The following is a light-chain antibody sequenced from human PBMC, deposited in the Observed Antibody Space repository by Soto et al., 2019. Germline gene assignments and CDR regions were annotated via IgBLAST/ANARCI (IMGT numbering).Light chain of an antibody. V-gene: IGLV2-14*01. CDR1: SSDIGPYNY. J-gene: IGLJ1*01. CDR3: SSYSSSATPHV. Sequence: QSALTQPASVCGSPGQSITTSCIGTSSDIGPYNYVSWYQQHPDKAPKLILYEVTNRPSGASDRFSGSKSGNAAFLTISGLQAEDEADYYCSSYSSSATPHVFGTGTKVTVL. CDR2: EVT.